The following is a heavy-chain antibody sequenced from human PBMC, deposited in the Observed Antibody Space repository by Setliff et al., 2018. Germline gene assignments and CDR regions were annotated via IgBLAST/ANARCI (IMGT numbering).Heavy chain of an antibody. V-gene: IGHV7-4-1*02. D-gene: IGHD3-10*01. CDR2: ISTNTANP. CDR3: ARASRFGTIRYRGDYYMDV. Sequence: ASVKVSCKASGYTFTTYAISWMRQAPGQGLEYMGWISTNTANPSYAQGFTGRFVFSLDTSVSTAYLQISSLKAEDTAVYYCARASRFGTIRYRGDYYMDVWGKGTTVTVSS. J-gene: IGHJ6*03. CDR1: GYTFTTYA.